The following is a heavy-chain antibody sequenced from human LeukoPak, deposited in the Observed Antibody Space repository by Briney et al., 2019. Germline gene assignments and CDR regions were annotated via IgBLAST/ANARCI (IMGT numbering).Heavy chain of an antibody. J-gene: IGHJ4*02. D-gene: IGHD3-3*01. V-gene: IGHV1-18*01. CDR2: ISAYNGNT. CDR3: ARGLERFLEWLHFDY. Sequence: ASVKVSCKASGYTFTSYGISWVRQAPGQGLEWMGWISAYNGNTNYAQKLQGRVTMTTDTSTSTAYMELSRLRSDDTAVYYCARGLERFLEWLHFDYWGQGTLVTVSS. CDR1: GYTFTSYG.